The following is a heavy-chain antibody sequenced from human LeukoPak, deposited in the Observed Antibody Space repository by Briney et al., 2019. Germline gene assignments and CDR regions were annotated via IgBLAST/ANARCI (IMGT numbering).Heavy chain of an antibody. CDR3: ARELPDYHFWSGYPHYYYYMDV. V-gene: IGHV4-38-2*01. Sequence: SETLSLTCAVSGYSISSGYYWGWIRQPPGKGLEWIGSIYYSGSTYYNPSLKSRVTISVDTSKNQFSLKLRSVTAADTAVYYCARELPDYHFWSGYPHYYYYMDVWGKGTTVTVSS. D-gene: IGHD3-3*01. CDR1: GYSISSGYY. J-gene: IGHJ6*03. CDR2: IYYSGST.